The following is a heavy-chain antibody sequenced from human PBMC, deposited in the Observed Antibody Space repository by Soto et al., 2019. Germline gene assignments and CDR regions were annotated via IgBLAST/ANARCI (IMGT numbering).Heavy chain of an antibody. CDR3: SRGILV. J-gene: IGHJ4*02. CDR1: GGSINSGGYC. CDR2: ISYGGGT. Sequence: QVQLQESGPGLVKPSQTLSLTCTVSGGSINSGGYCWSWIRQHPGKGLEWIGCISYGGGTSYNASLKSRVTISVDTSKNQFPLKLSAVTAADTAVYYCSRGILVWGQGTLITVSS. D-gene: IGHD5-18*01. V-gene: IGHV4-31*03.